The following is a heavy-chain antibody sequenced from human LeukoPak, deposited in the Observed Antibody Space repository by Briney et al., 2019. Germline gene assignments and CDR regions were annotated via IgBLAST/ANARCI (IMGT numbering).Heavy chain of an antibody. Sequence: SETLSLTCTVSGGSISSYYWSWIRQPPGKGLEWIGYIYTSGSTNYNPSLKSRVTISVDTSKNQFSLKLSSVTAADTAVYYCARATWSGNVADYWGQGTLVNVSS. V-gene: IGHV4-4*09. CDR3: ARATWSGNVADY. D-gene: IGHD1-1*01. J-gene: IGHJ4*02. CDR1: GGSISSYY. CDR2: IYTSGST.